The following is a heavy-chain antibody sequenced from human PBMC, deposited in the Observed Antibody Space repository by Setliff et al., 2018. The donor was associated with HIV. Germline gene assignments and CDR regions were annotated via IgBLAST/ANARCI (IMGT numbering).Heavy chain of an antibody. CDR2: IYSGGTT. J-gene: IGHJ4*02. CDR3: AILRGEASMVYYFEY. D-gene: IGHD3-10*01. Sequence: TSETLSLTCTVSGGSISSSSYYWGWIRQPPGKGLEWIGNIYSGGTTYYNSSLRCRVTISVDTSKNQFSLKLNSVTAADTAVYYCAILRGEASMVYYFEYWGQGTLVTVSS. CDR1: GGSISSSSYY. V-gene: IGHV4-39*07.